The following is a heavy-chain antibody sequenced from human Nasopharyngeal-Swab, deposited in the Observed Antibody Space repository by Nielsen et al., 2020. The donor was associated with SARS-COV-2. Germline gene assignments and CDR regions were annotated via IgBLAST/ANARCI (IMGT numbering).Heavy chain of an antibody. CDR3: ARDRVTGFLGQVYYYYGMDV. D-gene: IGHD3-3*01. V-gene: IGHV4-59*13. Sequence: PGKGLEWIGYIYYSGSTNYNPSLKSRVTMSVDTSKNQFSLKLSSVTAADTAVYYCARDRVTGFLGQVYYYYGMDVWGQGTTVTVSS. J-gene: IGHJ6*02. CDR2: IYYSGST.